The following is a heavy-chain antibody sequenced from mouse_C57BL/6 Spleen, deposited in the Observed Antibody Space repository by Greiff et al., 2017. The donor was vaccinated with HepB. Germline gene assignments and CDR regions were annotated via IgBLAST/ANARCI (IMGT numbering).Heavy chain of an antibody. CDR3: ASGKTAQATWSMEY. D-gene: IGHD3-2*02. CDR2: IDPSDSYT. J-gene: IGHJ4*01. Sequence: VQLQQSGAELVRPGTSVKLSCKASGYTFTSYWMHWVKQRPGQGLEWIGVIDPSDSYTNYNQKFKGKATLTVDTSSSTAYMQLSSLTSEDSAVYYCASGKTAQATWSMEYWGQGTSVTVSS. CDR1: GYTFTSYW. V-gene: IGHV1-59*01.